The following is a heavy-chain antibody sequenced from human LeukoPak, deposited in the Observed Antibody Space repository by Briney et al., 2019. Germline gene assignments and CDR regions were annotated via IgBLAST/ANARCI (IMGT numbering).Heavy chain of an antibody. V-gene: IGHV1-2*02. CDR1: GYTFTGYY. J-gene: IGHJ3*02. D-gene: IGHD3-22*01. Sequence: GASVKVSCKTSGYTFTGYYIHWVRQAPGQGLEWMGWINPNSSDTNYAQKFQGRVSMTGDTSISTAYMELSRLRSDDTAVYYCARTLVVINDAFDIWGQGTMVTVSS. CDR3: ARTLVVINDAFDI. CDR2: INPNSSDT.